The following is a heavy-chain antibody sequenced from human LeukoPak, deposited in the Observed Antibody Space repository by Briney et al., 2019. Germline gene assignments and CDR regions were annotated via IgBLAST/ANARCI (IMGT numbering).Heavy chain of an antibody. CDR2: INTNTGNP. J-gene: IGHJ6*03. CDR3: ARGSEAMGAGTLAEFYHIDV. Sequence: ASVKVSCKASGYTFSGYAMNWVRQAPGQGLEWMGWINTNTGNPTYAQGFTGRFVFSLDTSVTTAYLQISSLKAEDTAVYYCARGSEAMGAGTLAEFYHIDVWGKGTTVTVSS. V-gene: IGHV7-4-1*02. CDR1: GYTFSGYA. D-gene: IGHD6-13*01.